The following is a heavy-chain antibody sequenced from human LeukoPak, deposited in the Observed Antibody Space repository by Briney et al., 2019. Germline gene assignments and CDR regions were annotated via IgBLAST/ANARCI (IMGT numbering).Heavy chain of an antibody. Sequence: GGSLRLSCVVSGFTFINYGMSWVRQAPGKGLEWVSTIRASGDRTYYAESVKGRFTMSGDKSKNTLYLQMSNLRAEDTAVYHCAVLAVPAVGYWGQGNLVIVSS. CDR1: GFTFINYG. V-gene: IGHV3-23*01. CDR2: IRASGDRT. D-gene: IGHD2-15*01. J-gene: IGHJ4*02. CDR3: AVLAVPAVGY.